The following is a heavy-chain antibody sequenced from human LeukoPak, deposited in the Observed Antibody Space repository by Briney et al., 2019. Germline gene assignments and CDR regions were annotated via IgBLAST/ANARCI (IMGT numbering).Heavy chain of an antibody. CDR1: GGSISSSNW. Sequence: SETLSLTCAVSGGSISSSNWWSWIRQPPGKGLEWIGYIYYSGSTYYNPSLKSRVTISVDTSKNQFSLKLSSVTAADTAVYYCARDDYGGNSRFDYWGQGTLVTVSS. V-gene: IGHV4-4*02. J-gene: IGHJ4*02. D-gene: IGHD4-23*01. CDR3: ARDDYGGNSRFDY. CDR2: IYYSGST.